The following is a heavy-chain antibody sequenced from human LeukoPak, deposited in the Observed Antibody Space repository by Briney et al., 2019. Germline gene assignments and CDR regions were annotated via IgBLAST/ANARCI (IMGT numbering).Heavy chain of an antibody. CDR3: ASSPTYCGGDCYWDY. CDR1: GGTFSSYA. J-gene: IGHJ4*02. V-gene: IGHV1-69*13. CDR2: IIPIFGTV. Sequence: VASVKVSCKASGGTFSSYAISWVRQAPGQGLEWMGGIIPIFGTVNYAQKFQGRVTITADESTSTAYMELSSLRSEDTAVYYCASSPTYCGGDCYWDYWGQGTLVTVSS. D-gene: IGHD2-21*02.